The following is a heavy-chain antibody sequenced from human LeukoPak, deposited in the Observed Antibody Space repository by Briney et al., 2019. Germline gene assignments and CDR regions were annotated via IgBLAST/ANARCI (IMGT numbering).Heavy chain of an antibody. CDR1: GFIFSDYG. Sequence: GGSLRLSCAVSGFIFSDYGFHWVRQAPGRGLEWVAVTRFDGSIKQYADSVKGRFTISRDDSKNTLYLQMNFLKSEDTAVYYCARWGGTRQYYFDYWGQGTLVTVSS. D-gene: IGHD1-1*01. CDR2: TRFDGSIK. V-gene: IGHV3-33*01. J-gene: IGHJ4*02. CDR3: ARWGGTRQYYFDY.